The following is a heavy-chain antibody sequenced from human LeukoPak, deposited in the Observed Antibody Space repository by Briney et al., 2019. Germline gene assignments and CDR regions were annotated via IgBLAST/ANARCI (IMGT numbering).Heavy chain of an antibody. V-gene: IGHV3-23*01. CDR3: ARAVGYCSGGSCYTQAAFDI. CDR1: GFTFSSYA. J-gene: IGHJ3*02. CDR2: ISGSGGST. D-gene: IGHD2-15*01. Sequence: GGSLRLSCAASGFTFSSYAMSWVRQAPGKGLEWVSVISGSGGSTYSADSVKGRFTISRDNSKNSLYLQMNSLKTEDTAVYYCARAVGYCSGGSCYTQAAFDIWGQGTMVTVSS.